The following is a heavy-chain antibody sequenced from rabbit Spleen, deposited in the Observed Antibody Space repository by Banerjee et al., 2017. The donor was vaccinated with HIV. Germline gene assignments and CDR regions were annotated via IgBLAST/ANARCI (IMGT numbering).Heavy chain of an antibody. D-gene: IGHD8-1*01. J-gene: IGHJ4*01. Sequence: QEHLEESGGDLVKPEGSLTLTCTASGFDLSNNYVMCWVRQAPGKGLEWIACIFSGSGRTYYANWAKGRLTMSRISSTTVTLQMTSLTAADTATYFCARDGAGGSYFALWGQGTLVTVS. CDR1: GFDLSNNYV. V-gene: IGHV1S45*01. CDR3: ARDGAGGSYFAL. CDR2: IFSGSGRT.